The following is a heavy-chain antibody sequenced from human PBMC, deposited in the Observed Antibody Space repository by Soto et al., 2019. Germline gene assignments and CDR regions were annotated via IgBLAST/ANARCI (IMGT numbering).Heavy chain of an antibody. CDR1: GGSITSGGYY. V-gene: IGHV4-30-4*08. D-gene: IGHD1-1*01. CDR2: IYYSGTT. Sequence: PSETLSLTCTVSGGSITSGGYYWSWIRQHPGKGLEWIGYIYYSGTTSYNASLKSRVTISVDTSKNQFSLNLNFVTAADTAVYYCATMGPPATRLYYFDNWGQGTLVTVSS. J-gene: IGHJ4*02. CDR3: ATMGPPATRLYYFDN.